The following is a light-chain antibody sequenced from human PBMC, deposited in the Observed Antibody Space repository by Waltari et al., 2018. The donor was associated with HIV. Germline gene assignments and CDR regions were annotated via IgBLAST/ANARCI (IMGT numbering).Light chain of an antibody. CDR3: QQSKA. CDR2: QTS. CDR1: QTFGGW. J-gene: IGKJ1*01. Sequence: DIHLPRPPSTPSASVGDRVTITCRASQTFGGWLAWYQQKPGKAPKLLIYQTSTLQSGVPSRFSGSGSGTEFTLTISSLQSDDFATYYCQQSKAFGQGTKVE. V-gene: IGKV1-5*03.